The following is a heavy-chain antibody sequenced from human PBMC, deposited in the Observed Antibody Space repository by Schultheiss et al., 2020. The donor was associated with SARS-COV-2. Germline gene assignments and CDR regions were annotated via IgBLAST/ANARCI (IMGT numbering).Heavy chain of an antibody. V-gene: IGHV4-34*01. CDR1: GGSFSGYY. D-gene: IGHD2-2*02. J-gene: IGHJ6*03. CDR3: ARRGRYCSSTSCYMAEYYYYYYMDV. CDR2: INHSGST. Sequence: SETLSLTCAVYGGSFSGYYWSWIRQPPGKGLEWIGEINHSGSTNYNPSLKSRVTISVDTSKNQFSLKLSSVTAADTAVYYCARRGRYCSSTSCYMAEYYYYYYMDVWGKGTTVTVSS.